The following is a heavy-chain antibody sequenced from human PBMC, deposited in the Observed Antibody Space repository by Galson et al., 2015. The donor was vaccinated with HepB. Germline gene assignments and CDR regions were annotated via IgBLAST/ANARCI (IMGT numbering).Heavy chain of an antibody. CDR3: SKGAYNSGWSAFDY. J-gene: IGHJ4*02. Sequence: SLRLSCAASGFTFRYYAMTWVRQAPGKGLEWVSTVSGSGDSTYYADSVKGRFTISRDNSKNTLYLQMSSLRADDTAVYYCSKGAYNSGWSAFDYWGQGTLVTVSS. V-gene: IGHV3-23*01. CDR2: VSGSGDST. D-gene: IGHD6-19*01. CDR1: GFTFRYYA.